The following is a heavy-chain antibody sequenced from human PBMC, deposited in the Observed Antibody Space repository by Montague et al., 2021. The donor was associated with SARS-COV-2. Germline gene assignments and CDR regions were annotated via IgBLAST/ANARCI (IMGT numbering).Heavy chain of an antibody. CDR2: MSPTGSS. D-gene: IGHD5-18*01. J-gene: IGHJ4*02. Sequence: SETLSLTCSIYGGSISTYHWNWIRQPPGRGLEWIGYMSPTGSSNYNPSLQSRVTISLDTSQNQVSLRLTSVTAADTAVYYCSREGGYNYGYVSWGQGILVTVSS. V-gene: IGHV4-59*01. CDR3: SREGGYNYGYVS. CDR1: GGSISTYH.